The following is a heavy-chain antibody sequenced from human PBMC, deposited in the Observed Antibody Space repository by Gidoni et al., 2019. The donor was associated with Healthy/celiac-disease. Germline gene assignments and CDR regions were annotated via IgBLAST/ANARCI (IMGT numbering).Heavy chain of an antibody. CDR1: GFPFSSYG. D-gene: IGHD1-26*01. Sequence: QVQLVESGGGVVQPGRSLRLSCAASGFPFSSYGMHWVRQAPGKGLEWVAVIWYDGSNKYYADSVKGRFTISRDNSKNTLYLQMNSLRAEDTAVYYCARAVVGADHDAFDIWGQGTMVTVSS. CDR3: ARAVVGADHDAFDI. V-gene: IGHV3-33*01. J-gene: IGHJ3*02. CDR2: IWYDGSNK.